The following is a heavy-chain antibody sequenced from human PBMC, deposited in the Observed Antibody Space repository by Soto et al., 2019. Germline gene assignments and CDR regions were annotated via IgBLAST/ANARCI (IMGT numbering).Heavy chain of an antibody. Sequence: GESLKISCKGSGYIFTSYWISCGLQMPGKGLEWMGRIDPSDSYTNYSPSFQGHVTISADKSISTAYLQWSSLKASDTAMYYCARRAYYDSSGYYYYYYGMDVWGQGTTVTVSS. V-gene: IGHV5-10-1*01. D-gene: IGHD3-22*01. J-gene: IGHJ6*02. CDR2: IDPSDSYT. CDR1: GYIFTSYW. CDR3: ARRAYYDSSGYYYYYYGMDV.